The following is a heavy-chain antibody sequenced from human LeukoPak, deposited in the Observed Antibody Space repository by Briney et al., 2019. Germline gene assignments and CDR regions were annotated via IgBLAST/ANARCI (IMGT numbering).Heavy chain of an antibody. CDR2: IIPIFGTA. D-gene: IGHD6-13*01. J-gene: IGHJ5*02. CDR1: GGTFSSYA. V-gene: IGHV1-69*13. Sequence: ASVKVSCKASGGTFSSYAISWVRQAPGQGLERMGGIIPIFGTANYAQKFQGRVTITADESTSTAYMELSSLRSEDTAVYYCARDWGYSSSWYWFDPWGQGTLVTVSS. CDR3: ARDWGYSSSWYWFDP.